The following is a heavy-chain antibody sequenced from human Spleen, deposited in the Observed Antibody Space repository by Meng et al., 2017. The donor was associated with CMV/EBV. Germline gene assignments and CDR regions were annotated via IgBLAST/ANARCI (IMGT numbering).Heavy chain of an antibody. CDR3: ARVGQYYYDSSGYARLFDY. D-gene: IGHD3-22*01. CDR1: GYTFTGYY. J-gene: IGHJ4*02. CDR2: INPNSGGT. V-gene: IGHV1-2*02. Sequence: VQRVQSGAEVKKPGASVKVSCKASGYTFTGYYMHWVRQAPGQGLEWMGWINPNSGGTNYAQKFQGRVTMTRDTSISTAYMELSRLRSDDTAVYYCARVGQYYYDSSGYARLFDYWGQGTLVTVSS.